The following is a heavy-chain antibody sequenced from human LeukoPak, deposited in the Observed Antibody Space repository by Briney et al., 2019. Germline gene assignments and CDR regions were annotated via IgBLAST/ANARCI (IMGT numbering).Heavy chain of an antibody. CDR1: GFIFSTTW. D-gene: IGHD6-13*01. J-gene: IGHJ4*02. CDR2: ISSSSSYI. CDR3: ARKGDSSSCSDY. Sequence: PGGSLRLSCAASGFIFSTTWMNWVRQAPGKGLEWVSSISSSSSYIYYADSVKGRFTISRDNAKNSLYLQMNSLRAEDTAVYYCARKGDSSSCSDYWGQGTLVTVSS. V-gene: IGHV3-21*01.